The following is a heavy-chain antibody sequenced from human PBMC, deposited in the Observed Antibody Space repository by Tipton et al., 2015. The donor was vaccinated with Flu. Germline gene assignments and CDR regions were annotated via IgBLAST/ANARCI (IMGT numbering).Heavy chain of an antibody. J-gene: IGHJ4*02. D-gene: IGHD5-24*01. CDR2: IYYSGTT. Sequence: TLSLTCTVSNGSIISYYWSWIRQPPGKGLEWIGYIYYSGTTDYNPSLKSRVSISVDESKNQFSLRLTSVTAADTAVYYCVRTKDGYTLSNFVYWGQGTLVTVSP. CDR1: NGSIISYY. CDR3: VRTKDGYTLSNFVY. V-gene: IGHV4-59*12.